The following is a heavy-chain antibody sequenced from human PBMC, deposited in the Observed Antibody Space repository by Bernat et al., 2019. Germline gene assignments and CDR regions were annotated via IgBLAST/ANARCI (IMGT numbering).Heavy chain of an antibody. J-gene: IGHJ5*02. CDR3: ARGAPDRIAAAGTVFDP. V-gene: IGHV4-31*03. CDR2: IYYSVST. Sequence: QVQLQESGPGLVKPSQTLSLTCTVSGGSISSGGYYWSWIRQHPGKGLEWIGYIYYSVSTYYNPSLKSRVTISVDTSKNQFSLKLSSVTAADTAVYYCARGAPDRIAAAGTVFDPWGQGTLVTVSS. CDR1: GGSISSGGYY. D-gene: IGHD6-13*01.